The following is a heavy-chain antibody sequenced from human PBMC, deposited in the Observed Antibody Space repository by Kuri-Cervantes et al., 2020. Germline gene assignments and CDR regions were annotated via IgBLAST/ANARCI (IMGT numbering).Heavy chain of an antibody. CDR3: TMGGSGAVVATTVDY. J-gene: IGHJ4*02. CDR2: ISYDGSNK. D-gene: IGHD5-12*01. V-gene: IGHV3-30*03. Sequence: GGSLRLSCAASGFTFSSYGMHWVRQAPGKGLEWVAVISYDGSNKYYADSVKGRFTISRDNSKNTLYLQMNSLRAEDTAVYYCTMGGSGAVVATTVDYWGQGTLVTVSS. CDR1: GFTFSSYG.